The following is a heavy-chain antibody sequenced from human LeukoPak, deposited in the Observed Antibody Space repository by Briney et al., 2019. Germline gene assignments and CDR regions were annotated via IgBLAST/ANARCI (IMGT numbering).Heavy chain of an antibody. D-gene: IGHD6-19*01. CDR1: GGSSISYY. CDR3: ARGPSSGWYYFDY. CDR2: ISTSGST. J-gene: IGHJ4*02. V-gene: IGHV4-4*07. Sequence: PSETLSLTCTVSGGSSISYYWSWIRQPAGKGLEWIGRISTSGSTNYNPSLKSRVTMSLDPSKNQFSLKVSSVTAADTAVYYCARGPSSGWYYFDYWGQGTLVTVSS.